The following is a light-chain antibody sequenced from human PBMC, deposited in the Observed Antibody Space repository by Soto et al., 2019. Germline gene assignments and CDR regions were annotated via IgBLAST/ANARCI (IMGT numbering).Light chain of an antibody. J-gene: IGKJ4*01. CDR1: HRVSSY. CDR3: QQYNNWPLT. V-gene: IGKV3-15*01. CDR2: ATS. Sequence: EIVMTQSPATLSVSPGERATLSCRASHRVSSYLAWYQQKPGQAPRLLIYATSTRATGIPARFSGSGSGTEFTLTISSLQSEDFAVYDCQQYNNWPLTFGGGTTVEIK.